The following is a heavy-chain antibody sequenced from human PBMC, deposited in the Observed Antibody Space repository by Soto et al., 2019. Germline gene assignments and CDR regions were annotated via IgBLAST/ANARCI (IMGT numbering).Heavy chain of an antibody. D-gene: IGHD6-13*01. J-gene: IGHJ4*02. CDR2: IYHSGST. CDR3: ASSGYSSSWYFPYYFDY. CDR1: GGSISSSNW. V-gene: IGHV4-4*02. Sequence: PSETPSLTCAVSGGSISSSNWWSWVRQPQGKGLEWIGEIYHSGSTNYNPSLKSRVTISVDKSKNQFSLKLSSVTAADTAVYYCASSGYSSSWYFPYYFDYWGQGTLVTVSS.